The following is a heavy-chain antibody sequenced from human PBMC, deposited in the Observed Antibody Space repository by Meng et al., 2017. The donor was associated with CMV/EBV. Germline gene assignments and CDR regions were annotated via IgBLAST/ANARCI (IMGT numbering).Heavy chain of an antibody. CDR3: ARTASRAATSLDY. D-gene: IGHD2-15*01. CDR1: GFTFSDYC. V-gene: IGHV3-11*04. J-gene: IGHJ4*02. CDR2: ISSSGGTI. Sequence: AASGFTFSDYCMTWIRQAPGKGLEWVSYISSSGGTIYYADSVKGRFTISRDNAKNSLYLQMNSLRAEDTAVYYCARTASRAATSLDYWGQGTLVTVSS.